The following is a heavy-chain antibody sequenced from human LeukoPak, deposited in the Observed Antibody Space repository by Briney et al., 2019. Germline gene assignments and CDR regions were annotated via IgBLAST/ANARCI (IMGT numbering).Heavy chain of an antibody. J-gene: IGHJ4*02. V-gene: IGHV4-30-4*01. Sequence: SETLSLTCTVSGVSISSGDYYWSWIRQPPGKGLEWIGYMYYSGSTYYNPSLKSRVTISLDTSRNQFSLKLNSVTAADTAVYYCVRRMVGAIRPFDYWGQGTLVTVSS. D-gene: IGHD1-26*01. CDR1: GVSISSGDYY. CDR3: VRRMVGAIRPFDY. CDR2: MYYSGST.